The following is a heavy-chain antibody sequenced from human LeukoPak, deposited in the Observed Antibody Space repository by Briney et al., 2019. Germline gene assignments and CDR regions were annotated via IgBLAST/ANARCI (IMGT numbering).Heavy chain of an antibody. V-gene: IGHV4-4*09. CDR2: IYTSGST. CDR3: SGDFYYYMDV. D-gene: IGHD6-25*01. Sequence: SETLSLTCTVSGGSISSYYWSWIRQPPGKGLEWTGYIYTSGSTNYNPSLKSRVTISVDTSKNQFSLKLSSVTAADTAVYYCSGDFYYYMDVWGKGTTVTVS. CDR1: GGSISSYY. J-gene: IGHJ6*03.